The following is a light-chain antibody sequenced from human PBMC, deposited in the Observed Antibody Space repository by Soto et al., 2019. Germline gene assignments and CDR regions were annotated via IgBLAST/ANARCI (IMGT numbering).Light chain of an antibody. CDR1: QGISSY. Sequence: AFRMTQSPSSLSSSTGDRVTITCRASQGISSYLSWYQQKPGKAPKLLIYAASTLQSGVPSRFSGSESVTHFTLPISCLQSGDFATYYCQQYYSYPPTFGGGTNVEIK. V-gene: IGKV1-8*01. CDR3: QQYYSYPPT. J-gene: IGKJ4*01. CDR2: AAS.